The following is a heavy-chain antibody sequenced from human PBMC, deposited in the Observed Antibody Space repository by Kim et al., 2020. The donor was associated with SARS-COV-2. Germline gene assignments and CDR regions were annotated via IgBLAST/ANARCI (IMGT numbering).Heavy chain of an antibody. CDR3: ARGTTWIQLWLRSSPFDY. CDR2: ISYDGSNK. J-gene: IGHJ4*02. D-gene: IGHD5-18*01. V-gene: IGHV3-30*04. CDR1: GFTFSSYA. Sequence: GGSLRLSCAASGFTFSSYAMHWVRQALGKGLEWVAVISYDGSNKYYADSVKGRFTISRDNSKNTLYLQMNSLRAEDTAVYYCARGTTWIQLWLRSSPFDYWGQGTLVTVSS.